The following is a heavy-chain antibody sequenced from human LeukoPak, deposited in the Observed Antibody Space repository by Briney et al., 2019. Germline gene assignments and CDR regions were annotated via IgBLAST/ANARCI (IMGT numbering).Heavy chain of an antibody. Sequence: GASVKVSCKASGYTFTGYYIHWVRQAPGQGPEWMGWINPDSGGTNYAQKFQGRVTMSRDTSISTAYMEVSRLRSDDTAVYYCAREPIVLVPAAIFNWFDPWGREPWSPSPQ. CDR1: GYTFTGYY. CDR2: INPDSGGT. J-gene: IGHJ5*02. D-gene: IGHD2-2*02. V-gene: IGHV1-2*02. CDR3: AREPIVLVPAAIFNWFDP.